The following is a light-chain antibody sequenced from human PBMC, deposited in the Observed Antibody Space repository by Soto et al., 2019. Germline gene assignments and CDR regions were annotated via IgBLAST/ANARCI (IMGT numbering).Light chain of an antibody. V-gene: IGKV1-39*01. CDR3: QESYSTPFT. CDR2: AAS. Sequence: DIQMTQSPSSLSASVGDRVTITCLASQSISNYLNWYQQKPGKAPKLLIYAASSFQSGVPSRFSGSGSGTDFTHTISSLQPEDFATFYCQESYSTPFTFGPGTKVDIK. CDR1: QSISNY. J-gene: IGKJ3*01.